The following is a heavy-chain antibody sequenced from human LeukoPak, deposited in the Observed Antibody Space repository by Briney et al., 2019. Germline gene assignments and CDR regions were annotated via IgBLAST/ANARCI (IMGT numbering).Heavy chain of an antibody. Sequence: ASVKVSCKASGYKFTSYGITWVRQAPGRGLEWMGWISADNGITNYAQKVQGRVTMTTDTSTTTAYMELRSLRSDDTAVYFCARDRQYYDSSGPDFWGQGALVTVSS. CDR3: ARDRQYYDSSGPDF. V-gene: IGHV1-18*01. J-gene: IGHJ4*02. CDR2: ISADNGIT. CDR1: GYKFTSYG. D-gene: IGHD3-22*01.